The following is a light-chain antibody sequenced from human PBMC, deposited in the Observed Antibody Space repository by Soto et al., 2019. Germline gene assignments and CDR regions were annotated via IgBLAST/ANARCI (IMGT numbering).Light chain of an antibody. Sequence: QSVLTQPASVSGSPGQSITISCTGTSSDVGGYNSVSWYQQHPGKAPKLMIYDVTSRPSGISNRFSGSKSGNTASLTISGLRAEDEADYYCTSYTRSSAPNYVFGTGTKLTVL. CDR3: TSYTRSSAPNYV. J-gene: IGLJ1*01. V-gene: IGLV2-14*03. CDR1: SSDVGGYNS. CDR2: DVT.